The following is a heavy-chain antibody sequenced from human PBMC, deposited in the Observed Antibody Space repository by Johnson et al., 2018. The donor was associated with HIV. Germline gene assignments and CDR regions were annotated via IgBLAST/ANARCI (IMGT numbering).Heavy chain of an antibody. CDR1: GFTFSSYA. J-gene: IGHJ3*02. D-gene: IGHD6-13*01. Sequence: VQLVESGGGVVQPGRSLRLSCAASGFTFSSYAMHWVRQDPGKGLEWVAVISYDGSNKYYADSVKGRFTISRDNSKNPLYLQMNSLRAEDTAVYYCARDQEAAAGQDDAFDIWGQGTMVTVSS. CDR3: ARDQEAAAGQDDAFDI. V-gene: IGHV3-30*04. CDR2: ISYDGSNK.